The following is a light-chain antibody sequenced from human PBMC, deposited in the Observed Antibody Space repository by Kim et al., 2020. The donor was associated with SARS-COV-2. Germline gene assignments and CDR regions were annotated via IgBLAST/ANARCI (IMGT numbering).Light chain of an antibody. Sequence: SYELTQPPSVSVSPGQTASITCSGDKLGDKYACWYQQKPGQSPVLVIYQDSKRPSGIPERFSGSNSGNTATLTIRGTQAMDEADYYCQAWDSSTAVFGTG. V-gene: IGLV3-1*01. J-gene: IGLJ1*01. CDR1: KLGDKY. CDR2: QDS. CDR3: QAWDSSTAV.